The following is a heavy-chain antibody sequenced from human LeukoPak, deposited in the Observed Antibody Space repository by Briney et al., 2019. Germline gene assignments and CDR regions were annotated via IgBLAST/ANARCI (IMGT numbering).Heavy chain of an antibody. CDR1: GFALSSHW. D-gene: IGHD1-1*01. V-gene: IGHV3-7*03. Sequence: GGSLRLSCAASGFALSSHWMTWVRQVPGRGPEWVANVNRDGSETYYLDSVKGRFTISKDNAKNSLYLQMNSLRAEDTAVYYCAKSRGVHDYWGQGTLVTVSS. J-gene: IGHJ4*02. CDR3: AKSRGVHDY. CDR2: VNRDGSET.